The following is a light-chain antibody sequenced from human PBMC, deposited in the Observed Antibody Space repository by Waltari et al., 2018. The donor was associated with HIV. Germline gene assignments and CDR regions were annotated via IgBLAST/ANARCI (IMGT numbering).Light chain of an antibody. Sequence: EIVLTQSPGTLSLSPGASATLSCRASQTVSNNYLAWYQQKPGQAPRLLLYGASSRATCIPARFSGRGSGTDFILTISRLEPEDFAVYYCQQYDTSAPLTFGGGTKMEIK. CDR1: QTVSNNY. CDR3: QQYDTSAPLT. CDR2: GAS. J-gene: IGKJ4*01. V-gene: IGKV3-20*01.